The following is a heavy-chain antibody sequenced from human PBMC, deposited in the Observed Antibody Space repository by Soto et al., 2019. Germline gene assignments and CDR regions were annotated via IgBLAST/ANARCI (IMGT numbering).Heavy chain of an antibody. Sequence: PSETLSLTCTVSGGSISSSSYYWGWIRQPPGKGLEWIGSIYYSGSTYYNPSLKSRVTISVDTSKNQFSLKLSSVTAADTAVYYCARHVYGGYPFDYWGQGTLVTVSS. D-gene: IGHD4-17*01. CDR3: ARHVYGGYPFDY. CDR2: IYYSGST. CDR1: GGSISSSSYY. V-gene: IGHV4-39*01. J-gene: IGHJ4*02.